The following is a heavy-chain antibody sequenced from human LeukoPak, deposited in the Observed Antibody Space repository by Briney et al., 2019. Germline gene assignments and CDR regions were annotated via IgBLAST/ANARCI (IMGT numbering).Heavy chain of an antibody. D-gene: IGHD2-15*01. CDR1: GGSISSNNYY. CDR3: VNSSPGGGWLVSGNFDY. CDR2: IYYSGST. J-gene: IGHJ4*02. V-gene: IGHV4-39*01. Sequence: PSETLSLTCTVSGGSISSNNYYWGWIRQPPGKGLEWIGSIYYSGSTYYNPSLKGRVTISVDTSKNQFSLKLSSVTAADTAVYYCVNSSPGGGWLVSGNFDYWGQGMLVTVSS.